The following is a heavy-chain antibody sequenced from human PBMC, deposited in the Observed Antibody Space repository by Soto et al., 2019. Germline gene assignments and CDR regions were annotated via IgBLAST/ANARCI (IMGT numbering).Heavy chain of an antibody. Sequence: EMQLVESGGGLVQPGGSLRLSCAASGFTFSSYEMHWFPQPPGKGLEWISYISSTGSGTLYPDSVRGRFTMSRDNTKNSVSLQMSSLRAEDTAVYYCVRDLHEPLATDALRVANWGQGTQVTVSS. CDR3: VRDLHEPLATDALRVAN. D-gene: IGHD2-8*02. CDR2: ISSTGSGT. CDR1: GFTFSSYE. J-gene: IGHJ4*02. V-gene: IGHV3-48*03.